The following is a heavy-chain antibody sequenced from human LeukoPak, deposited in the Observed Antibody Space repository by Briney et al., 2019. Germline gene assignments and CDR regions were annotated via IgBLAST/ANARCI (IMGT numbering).Heavy chain of an antibody. Sequence: QSGGSLRLSCAASGFTFSSCGMHWVRQAPGKGLEWVAFIRYDGSNKYYADSVKGRFTISRDNSKNTLYLQMNSLRAEDTAVYYCARDLRDRGSYFNYWGQGTLVTVSS. CDR3: ARDLRDRGSYFNY. D-gene: IGHD3-16*01. V-gene: IGHV3-30*02. J-gene: IGHJ4*02. CDR1: GFTFSSCG. CDR2: IRYDGSNK.